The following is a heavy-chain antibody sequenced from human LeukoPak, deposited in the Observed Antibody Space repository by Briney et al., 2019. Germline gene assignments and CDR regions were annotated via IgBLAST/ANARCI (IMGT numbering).Heavy chain of an antibody. Sequence: ASVKVSCKASGYTFTGYYMHWVRQAPGQGLEWMGWINPNSGGTNYAQKFQGRVTMTRDTSISTAYMELSRLRSDDTAVYYCARNRWGSSWYEDAFDIWGQGTMVTVSS. CDR1: GYTFTGYY. D-gene: IGHD6-13*01. CDR2: INPNSGGT. J-gene: IGHJ3*02. CDR3: ARNRWGSSWYEDAFDI. V-gene: IGHV1-2*02.